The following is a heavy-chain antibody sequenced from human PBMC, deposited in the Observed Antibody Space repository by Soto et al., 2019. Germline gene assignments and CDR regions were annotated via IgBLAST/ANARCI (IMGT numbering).Heavy chain of an antibody. CDR3: ARDYYDSSGRPTIDY. V-gene: IGHV4-34*01. D-gene: IGHD3-22*01. J-gene: IGHJ4*02. CDR1: GGSFSGYY. CDR2: INHSGST. Sequence: QVQLQQWGAGLLKPSETLSLTCAVYGGSFSGYYWSWIRQPPGKGLEWIGEINHSGSTNYNPSLKSRVTISVDTSNNQFSLKLSSVTAADTAVYYCARDYYDSSGRPTIDYWCQGTLVTVSS.